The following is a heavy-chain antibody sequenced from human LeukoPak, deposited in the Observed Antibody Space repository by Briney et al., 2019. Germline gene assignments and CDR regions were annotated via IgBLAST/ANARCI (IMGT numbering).Heavy chain of an antibody. CDR1: GGSFSGYY. J-gene: IGHJ5*02. D-gene: IGHD3-10*01. Sequence: TASETLSLTCAVYGGSFSGYYWSWIRQPPGKGLEWIGEINHSGSTNYNPSLKSRVTISVDTSKNQFSLKLSSVTAADTAVYYCARRPFTMVRGVIIRWFDPWGQGTLVTVSS. CDR2: INHSGST. V-gene: IGHV4-34*01. CDR3: ARRPFTMVRGVIIRWFDP.